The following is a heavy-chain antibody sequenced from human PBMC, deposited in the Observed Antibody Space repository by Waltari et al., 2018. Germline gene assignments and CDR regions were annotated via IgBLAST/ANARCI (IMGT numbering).Heavy chain of an antibody. Sequence: EVQLLESGGGLVQPGGSLRLSCAASGFTFSSYAMSWVRQAPGKGLEWVSAISGSGGSTYYADSVEGRFTISRDNSKNTLYLQMNSLRAEDTAVYYCANSQGPWFLTGYYGPQAFDIWGQGTMVTVSS. D-gene: IGHD3-9*01. V-gene: IGHV3-23*01. CDR3: ANSQGPWFLTGYYGPQAFDI. CDR1: GFTFSSYA. J-gene: IGHJ3*02. CDR2: ISGSGGST.